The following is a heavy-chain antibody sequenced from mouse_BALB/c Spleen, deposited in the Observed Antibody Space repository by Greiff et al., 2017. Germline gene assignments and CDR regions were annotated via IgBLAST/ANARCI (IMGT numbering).Heavy chain of an antibody. CDR2: ISSGGSYT. V-gene: IGHV5-6-4*01. Sequence: EVKLVESGGDLVKPGGSLKLSCAASGFTFSSYTMSWVRQTPEKRLEWVATISSGGSYTYYPDSVKGRFTISRDNAKNTLYLQMSSLKSEDTAMYYCTRDGGFTTVDYAMDYWGQGTSVTVSS. J-gene: IGHJ4*01. CDR1: GFTFSSYT. CDR3: TRDGGFTTVDYAMDY. D-gene: IGHD1-1*01.